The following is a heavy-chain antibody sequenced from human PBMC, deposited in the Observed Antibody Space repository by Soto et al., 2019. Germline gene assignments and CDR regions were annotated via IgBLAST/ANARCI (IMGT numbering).Heavy chain of an antibody. CDR1: GGTFSSYA. V-gene: IGHV1-69*13. CDR2: IIPIFGTA. D-gene: IGHD3-22*01. J-gene: IGHJ6*02. Sequence: ASVKVSCKASGGTFSSYAISWVRQAPGQGLEWMGGIIPIFGTANYAQKFQGRVTITADESTSTAYVELSSLRSEDTAVYYCARGLESLGYYYDSSAARSGGMDVWGQGTTVTVSS. CDR3: ARGLESLGYYYDSSAARSGGMDV.